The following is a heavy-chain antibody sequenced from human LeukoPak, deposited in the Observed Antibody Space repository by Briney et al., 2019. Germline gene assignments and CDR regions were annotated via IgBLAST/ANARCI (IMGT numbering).Heavy chain of an antibody. CDR1: GFTFSSYS. D-gene: IGHD3-10*01. CDR3: ARALGTYYYGSVSYSYFDY. J-gene: IGHJ4*02. CDR2: ISSSSSTI. Sequence: GVSLRLSCAASGFTFSSYSMNWVRQAPGKGLEWVSYISSSSSTIYYADSVKGRFTISRDNAKNSLYLQMNSLRAEDTAVYYCARALGTYYYGSVSYSYFDYWGQGTLVTVSS. V-gene: IGHV3-48*01.